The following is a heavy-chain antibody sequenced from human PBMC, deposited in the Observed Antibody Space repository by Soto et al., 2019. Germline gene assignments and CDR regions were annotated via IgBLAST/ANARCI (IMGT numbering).Heavy chain of an antibody. CDR2: ISGHNGNT. D-gene: IGHD3-22*01. CDR1: GYSFTSYG. Sequence: ASVKVSCKASGYSFTSYGISWVRQAPGQGPEWMGWISGHNGNTNHPQSLQGRVTMTTDTSRNTAHMELRSLRSDDTAVYYCARHRFNYYDDTVYYYFDYWGQGTLVTVSS. V-gene: IGHV1-18*04. CDR3: ARHRFNYYDDTVYYYFDY. J-gene: IGHJ4*02.